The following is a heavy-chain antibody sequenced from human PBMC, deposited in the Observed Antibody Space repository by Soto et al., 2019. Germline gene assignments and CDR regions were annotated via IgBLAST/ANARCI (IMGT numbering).Heavy chain of an antibody. V-gene: IGHV1-46*01. CDR3: ARGLETLPSDFWSGYSKHYYRMDV. CDR1: GYTFTSYY. CDR2: INPSGGST. Sequence: GASVKVSCKASGYTFTSYYMHWVRQAPGQGLEWMGIINPSGGSTSYAQKFQGRVTMTRDTSTSTVYMELSSLRSEDTAVYYCARGLETLPSDFWSGYSKHYYRMDVWGQGTTVTVSS. D-gene: IGHD3-3*01. J-gene: IGHJ6*02.